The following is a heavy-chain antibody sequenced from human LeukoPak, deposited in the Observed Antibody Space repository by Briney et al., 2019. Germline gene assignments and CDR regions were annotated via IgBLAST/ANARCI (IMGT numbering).Heavy chain of an antibody. CDR1: GFTSSSYW. J-gene: IGHJ4*02. Sequence: GGSLRLSCAASGFTSSSYWMHWVRQAPGKGLVWVSRINSDGSSTNYADSVKGRFTISRDNAKNTLYLQMNSLRAEDTAMYYCAGVGSSGWGSFDYWGQGTLVTVSS. V-gene: IGHV3-74*01. D-gene: IGHD6-19*01. CDR3: AGVGSSGWGSFDY. CDR2: INSDGSST.